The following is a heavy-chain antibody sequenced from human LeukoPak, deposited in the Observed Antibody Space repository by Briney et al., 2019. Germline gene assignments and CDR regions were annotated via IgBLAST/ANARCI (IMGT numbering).Heavy chain of an antibody. J-gene: IGHJ4*02. D-gene: IGHD6-19*01. CDR1: GGSISSYY. V-gene: IGHV4-59*01. CDR3: ARDRSGGWYSHYFDY. Sequence: NPSETLSLTCTVSGGSISSYYWSWIRQPPGKGLEWIGYIYYSGSTNYNPSLKSRVTISVDTSKNQFSLKLSSVTAADTAVYYCARDRSGGWYSHYFDYWGQGTLVTVSS. CDR2: IYYSGST.